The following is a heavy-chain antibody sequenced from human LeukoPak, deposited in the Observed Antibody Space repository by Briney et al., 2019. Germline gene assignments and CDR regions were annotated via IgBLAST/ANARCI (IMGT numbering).Heavy chain of an antibody. D-gene: IGHD3-22*01. CDR2: IRSKAYGGTT. V-gene: IGHV3-49*04. CDR1: GFTFGDYA. J-gene: IGHJ4*02. CDR3: TRGYYDSSGYYEGYFDY. Sequence: GGSLRLSRTASGFTFGDYAMSWVRQAPGKGLEWVGFIRSKAYGGTTEYAASVKGRFTISRDDSKSIAYLQMNSLKTEDTAVYYCTRGYYDSSGYYEGYFDYWGQGTLVTVSS.